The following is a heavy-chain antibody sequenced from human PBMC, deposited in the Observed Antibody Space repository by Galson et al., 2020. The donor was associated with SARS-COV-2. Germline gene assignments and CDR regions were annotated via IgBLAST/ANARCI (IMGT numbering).Heavy chain of an antibody. D-gene: IGHD3-9*01. V-gene: IGHV1-46*01. Sequence: GESLKISCKASGYTFTSYYMHWVRQAPGQGLEWMGIINPSGGSTSYAQKFQGRVTMTRDTSTSTVYMELSSLRSEDTAVYYCARDYNTILVLGYFDLWGRGTLVTVSS. J-gene: IGHJ2*01. CDR2: INPSGGST. CDR3: ARDYNTILVLGYFDL. CDR1: GYTFTSYY.